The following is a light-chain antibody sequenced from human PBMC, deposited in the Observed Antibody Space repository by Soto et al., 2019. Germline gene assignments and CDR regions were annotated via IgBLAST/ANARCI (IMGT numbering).Light chain of an antibody. V-gene: IGKV3-15*01. CDR3: QQHQSLPGT. J-gene: IGKJ1*01. Sequence: EIVLTQSPATLSASPGDRATLSCRASQCIGTRLAWYQHRPGQTPRLLIYHTSLRAAGIPARFRASASGTEFTLTITNVQSEDFAPYYRQQHQSLPGTFGQGTKVDIK. CDR2: HTS. CDR1: QCIGTR.